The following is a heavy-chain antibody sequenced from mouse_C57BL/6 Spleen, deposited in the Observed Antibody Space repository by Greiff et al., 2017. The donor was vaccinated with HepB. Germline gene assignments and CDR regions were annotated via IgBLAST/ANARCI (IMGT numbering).Heavy chain of an antibody. V-gene: IGHV1-62-2*01. J-gene: IGHJ3*01. CDR1: GYTFTEYT. D-gene: IGHD2-5*01. CDR3: ARHARRGLYNNYSWFAY. Sequence: VQLQQSGAELVKPGASVKLSCKASGYTFTEYTIHWVKQRSGQGLEWIGWFYPGSGSIKYNEKFKEQATLTEDKSSSTVYMELSRLTSEDSAVYFCARHARRGLYNNYSWFAYWGQGTLVTVSA. CDR2: FYPGSGSI.